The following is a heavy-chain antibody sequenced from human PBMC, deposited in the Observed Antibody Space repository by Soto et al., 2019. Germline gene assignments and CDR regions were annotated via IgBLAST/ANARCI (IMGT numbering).Heavy chain of an antibody. Sequence: PEESLRLSCAASGFTFTRYSMNWVRQAPGKGLEWVSSISSTTNYIYYADSMKGRFTVSRDNAKNSVYLEMNSLSAEDTALYYCARESEDLTSNFDYWGQGTLVTVS. V-gene: IGHV3-21*01. CDR1: GFTFTRYS. J-gene: IGHJ4*02. CDR2: ISSTTNYI. CDR3: ARESEDLTSNFDY.